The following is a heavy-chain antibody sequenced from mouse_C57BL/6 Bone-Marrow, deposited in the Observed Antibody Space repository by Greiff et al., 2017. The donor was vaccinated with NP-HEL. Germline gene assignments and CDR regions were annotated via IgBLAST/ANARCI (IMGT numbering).Heavy chain of an antibody. CDR2: IDTSDSYT. J-gene: IGHJ2*01. CDR1: GYTFTSYW. CDR3: AAPY. V-gene: IGHV1-59*01. Sequence: VQLQQPGAELVRPGTSVKLSCKASGYTFTSYWMHWVKQRPGQGLEWIGVIDTSDSYTNYNQKFKGKATLTVDTSSTTAYMQLSSLTSEDSAVYYCAAPYWGQGTTLTVSS.